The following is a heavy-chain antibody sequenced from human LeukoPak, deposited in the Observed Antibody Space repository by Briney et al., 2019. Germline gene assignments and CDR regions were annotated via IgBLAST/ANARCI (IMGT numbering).Heavy chain of an antibody. CDR1: GDSIDSNSYY. CDR2: IYTRGSA. J-gene: IGHJ4*02. CDR3: VAGVVGPPERIS. Sequence: PSETLSLTCIVSGDSIDSNSYYWSWIRQSAGKGLEWIGRIYTRGSARYHPSLGSRVTMSVDTSKNQFSLELTSVTAADTGVYYCVAGVVGPPERISWGQGSLVTVSS. D-gene: IGHD1-26*01. V-gene: IGHV4-61*02.